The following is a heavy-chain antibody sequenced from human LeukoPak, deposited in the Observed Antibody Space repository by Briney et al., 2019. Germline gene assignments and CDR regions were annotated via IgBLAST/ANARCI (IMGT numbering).Heavy chain of an antibody. D-gene: IGHD6-19*01. CDR3: ARAGGLRIAVAPIDC. V-gene: IGHV3-53*01. CDR2: IYSGGGT. Sequence: GGSLRLSCAASGFTVSGNYMSWVRQAPGKGLEWVSLIYSGGGTYYADSVKGRFTISRDNSKNTLYLQMNSLRAEDTAVYYCARAGGLRIAVAPIDCWGQGALVTVSS. CDR1: GFTVSGNY. J-gene: IGHJ4*02.